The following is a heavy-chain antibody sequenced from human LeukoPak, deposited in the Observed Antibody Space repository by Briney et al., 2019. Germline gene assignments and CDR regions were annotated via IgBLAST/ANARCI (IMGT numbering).Heavy chain of an antibody. J-gene: IGHJ4*02. CDR3: VRGDNRDQ. CDR2: ISSSGSTI. V-gene: IGHV3-48*03. Sequence: GGSLRLSCAASGFTFSSYEMNWVRQAPGKGLEWVSYISSSGSTIYYADSVKGRFTISRDNAENSLYLDMSNLGAEDTAVYFCVRGDNRDQWGQGTLVTVSS. CDR1: GFTFSSYE. D-gene: IGHD2-2*01.